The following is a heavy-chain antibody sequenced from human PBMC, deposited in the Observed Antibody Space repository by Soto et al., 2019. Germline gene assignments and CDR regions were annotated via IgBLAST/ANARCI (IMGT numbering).Heavy chain of an antibody. J-gene: IGHJ6*02. D-gene: IGHD1-26*01. CDR3: VKDLRAVSGSSLIHYDMDV. CDR2: ISSNGGST. V-gene: IGHV3-64D*08. Sequence: GESLTISCSASGFTFSSYAMHWVRQAPGKGLEYVSAISSNGGSTYYADSVKGRFTISRDNSKNTLYLQMSSLRAEDTAVYYCVKDLRAVSGSSLIHYDMDVWGQGTTVTVSS. CDR1: GFTFSSYA.